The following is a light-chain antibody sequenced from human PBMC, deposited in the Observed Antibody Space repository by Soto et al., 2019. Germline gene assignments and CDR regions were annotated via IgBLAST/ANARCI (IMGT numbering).Light chain of an antibody. CDR2: DAS. Sequence: EMVMTQSPATLSVSPGERATLSCRASQSVSSNLAWYQQKPGQAPRLLSYDASTRATGIPARFSGSGSGTEFTLSISSLQTEDFAVYYCQQYNNWPPDTFGQGTKLEIK. J-gene: IGKJ2*01. CDR3: QQYNNWPPDT. CDR1: QSVSSN. V-gene: IGKV3-15*01.